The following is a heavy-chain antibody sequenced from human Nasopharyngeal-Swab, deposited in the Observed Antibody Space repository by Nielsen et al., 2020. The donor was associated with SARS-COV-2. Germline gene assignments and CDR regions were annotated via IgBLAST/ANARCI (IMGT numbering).Heavy chain of an antibody. J-gene: IGHJ6*03. V-gene: IGHV4-61*02. CDR2: IYTSGST. Sequence: WIRQPPGKGLEWIGRIYTSGSTNYNPSLKSRVTISVDTSKNQFSLKLSSVTAADTAVYYGARGITTLYYYYYMDVWGKGTTVTVSS. CDR3: ARGITTLYYYYYMDV. D-gene: IGHD3-10*01.